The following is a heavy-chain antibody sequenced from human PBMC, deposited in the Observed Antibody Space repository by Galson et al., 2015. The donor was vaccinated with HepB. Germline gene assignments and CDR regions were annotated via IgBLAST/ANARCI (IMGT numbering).Heavy chain of an antibody. CDR2: IYSGGST. CDR1: GFTFRGHS. J-gene: IGHJ2*01. Sequence: SLRLSCAASGFTFRGHSMHWVRQAPGKGLEWVSVIYSGGSTYYADSVKGRFTISRDNSKNTLYLQMNSLRAEDTAVYYCARDGYSSSWYVRYFDLWGRGTLVTVSS. D-gene: IGHD6-13*01. V-gene: IGHV3-66*01. CDR3: ARDGYSSSWYVRYFDL.